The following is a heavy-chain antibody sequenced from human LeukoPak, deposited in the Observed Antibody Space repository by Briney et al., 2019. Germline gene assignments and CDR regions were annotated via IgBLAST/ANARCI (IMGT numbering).Heavy chain of an antibody. J-gene: IGHJ6*02. D-gene: IGHD3-22*01. CDR1: GFTFSSYG. V-gene: IGHV3-33*01. CDR2: IWYDGSNK. CDR3: AREYYYDSSGYSDGGYYYGMDV. Sequence: GGSLRLSCAASGFTFSSYGMHWVRQAPGKGLEWVAVIWYDGSNKYYADSVKGRFTISRDNSKNTLYLQMNSLRAEDTAVYYCAREYYYDSSGYSDGGYYYGMDVWGQGTTVTVSS.